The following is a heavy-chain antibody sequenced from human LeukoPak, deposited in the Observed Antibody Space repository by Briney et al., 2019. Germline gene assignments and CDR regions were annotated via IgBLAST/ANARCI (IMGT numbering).Heavy chain of an antibody. J-gene: IGHJ6*03. CDR3: ARHVPGELSYYYYMDV. Sequence: SETLSLTCTVSGGSISSYYWSWIRQPPGKGLEWIGYIYYSGSTNYNPSLKSRVTISVDTSKNQFSLKLSSVTAADTAVYYCARHVPGELSYYYYMDVWGKGTTVTVSS. CDR2: IYYSGST. V-gene: IGHV4-59*08. CDR1: GGSISSYY. D-gene: IGHD3-16*02.